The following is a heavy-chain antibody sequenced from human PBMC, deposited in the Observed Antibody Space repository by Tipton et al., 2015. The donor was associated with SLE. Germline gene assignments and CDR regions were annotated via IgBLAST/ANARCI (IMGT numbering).Heavy chain of an antibody. V-gene: IGHV4-39*07. D-gene: IGHD3-3*01. CDR2: ISYSGRT. Sequence: TLSLTCSVSSGSIRDYPYRWAWIRQSPGKGLEWIGSISYSGRTYYNPSLKSRVTISHDTSKDQFSLKVTSVTAADTAVYFCARAFTYDYWSADSGTPSLAYFDYWGHVTLVTVSS. CDR1: SGSIRDYPYR. J-gene: IGHJ4*01. CDR3: ARAFTYDYWSADSGTPSLAYFDY.